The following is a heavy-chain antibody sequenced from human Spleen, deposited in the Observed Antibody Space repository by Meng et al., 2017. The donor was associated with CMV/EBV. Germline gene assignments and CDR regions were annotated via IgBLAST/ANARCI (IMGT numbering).Heavy chain of an antibody. Sequence: SVKVSCKASGGTFSSYAISWVRQAPGQGLEWMGGIIPIFGTANYAQKFQGRVTITTDESTSTAYMELSSLRSEDTAIYYCAREENDAFDIWGQGTMVTVSS. V-gene: IGHV1-69*05. CDR2: IIPIFGTA. CDR1: GGTFSSYA. CDR3: AREENDAFDI. J-gene: IGHJ3*02.